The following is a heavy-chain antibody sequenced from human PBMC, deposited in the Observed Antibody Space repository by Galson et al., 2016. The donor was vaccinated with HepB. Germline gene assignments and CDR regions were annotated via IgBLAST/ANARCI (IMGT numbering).Heavy chain of an antibody. J-gene: IGHJ3*02. D-gene: IGHD3-10*01. Sequence: SLRLSCAASGFSFEDYAMHWVRQAPGKGLEWVSGINWNRDIIGYAEFVKGRFNISRDNAKNSLYLEMNSLETGDTASYYCVKDWHSYPFAFHIWGQGTMVSVSS. CDR1: GFSFEDYA. CDR2: INWNRDII. CDR3: VKDWHSYPFAFHI. V-gene: IGHV3-9*01.